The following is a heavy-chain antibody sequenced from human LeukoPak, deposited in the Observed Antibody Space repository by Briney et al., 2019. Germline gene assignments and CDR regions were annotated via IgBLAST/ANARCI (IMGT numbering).Heavy chain of an antibody. J-gene: IGHJ4*02. Sequence: GASVKVSCKVSGYTLTGLSMHWVRQAPGKGLEWMGGFDPEDGETIYAQKFQGRVTMTEDTSTDTAYMELSSLRSEDTAVYYCATAGVAVAGTYFDYWGQGTLVTVSS. D-gene: IGHD6-19*01. CDR3: ATAGVAVAGTYFDY. CDR2: FDPEDGET. V-gene: IGHV1-24*01. CDR1: GYTLTGLS.